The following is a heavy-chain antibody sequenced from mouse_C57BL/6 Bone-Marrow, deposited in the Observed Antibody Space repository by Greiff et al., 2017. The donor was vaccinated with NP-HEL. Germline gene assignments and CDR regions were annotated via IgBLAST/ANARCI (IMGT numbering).Heavy chain of an antibody. V-gene: IGHV5-16*01. Sequence: KCVEWVANINYDGSSTYYLDSLKSRFIISRDNAKNILYLQMSSLKSEDTATYYCARVDGSRGAWFAYWGQGTLVTVSA. CDR3: ARVDGSRGAWFAY. D-gene: IGHD1-1*01. J-gene: IGHJ3*01. CDR2: INYDGSST.